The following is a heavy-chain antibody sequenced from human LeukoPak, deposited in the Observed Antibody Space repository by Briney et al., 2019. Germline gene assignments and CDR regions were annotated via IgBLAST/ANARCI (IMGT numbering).Heavy chain of an antibody. Sequence: SETLSLTCTVSGGSISSGSYYWRWIRQPAGKGLEWIGRIYTSGSTHYNPSLKRRVTISVDTSKNQFSLKLISVTAADTAVYYCARVSGLEPAYFDYWGQGTLVTVSS. CDR2: IYTSGST. J-gene: IGHJ4*01. D-gene: IGHD1-1*01. CDR1: GGSISSGSYY. CDR3: ARVSGLEPAYFDY. V-gene: IGHV4-61*02.